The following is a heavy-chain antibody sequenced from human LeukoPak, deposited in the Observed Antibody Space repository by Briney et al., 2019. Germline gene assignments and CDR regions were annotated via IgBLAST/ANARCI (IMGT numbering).Heavy chain of an antibody. CDR1: GYTFTSYG. CDR3: ARGEDCSGGSCYSVWFDP. CDR2: ISAYNGNT. D-gene: IGHD2-15*01. Sequence: ASVKVSCKASGYTFTSYGISWVRQAPGQGLEWMGWISAYNGNTNYAQKLQGRVTITTDTSTSTAYMELRSLRSDDTAVYYCARGEDCSGGSCYSVWFDPWGQGTLVTVSS. V-gene: IGHV1-18*01. J-gene: IGHJ5*02.